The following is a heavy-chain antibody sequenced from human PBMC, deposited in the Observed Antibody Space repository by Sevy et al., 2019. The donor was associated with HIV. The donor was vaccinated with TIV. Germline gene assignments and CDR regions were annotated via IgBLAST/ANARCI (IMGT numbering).Heavy chain of an antibody. CDR3: TTDRGGNADAFDI. CDR2: IKSKTDGGTT. CDR1: GFTFSNAW. D-gene: IGHD2-15*01. J-gene: IGHJ3*02. V-gene: IGHV3-15*01. Sequence: GGSLRLSCAASGFTFSNAWMIWVRQAPGKGLEWVGRIKSKTDGGTTDYAAPVKGRFTISRDDSKNTLYLQMNSLKTEDTAVYYCTTDRGGNADAFDIWGQGTMVTVSS.